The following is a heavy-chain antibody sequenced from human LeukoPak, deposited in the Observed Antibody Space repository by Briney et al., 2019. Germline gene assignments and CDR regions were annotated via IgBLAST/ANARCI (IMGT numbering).Heavy chain of an antibody. CDR3: ARGGPVGYCSGGSCYSAFDI. Sequence: GASVKVSCKASGCTFTGYYMHWVRQAPGQGLEWMGWINPNSGGTNYAQKFQGWVTMTRDTSISTAYMELSRLRSDDTAVYYCARGGPVGYCSGGSCYSAFDIWGQGTMVTVSS. CDR2: INPNSGGT. D-gene: IGHD2-15*01. V-gene: IGHV1-2*04. CDR1: GCTFTGYY. J-gene: IGHJ3*02.